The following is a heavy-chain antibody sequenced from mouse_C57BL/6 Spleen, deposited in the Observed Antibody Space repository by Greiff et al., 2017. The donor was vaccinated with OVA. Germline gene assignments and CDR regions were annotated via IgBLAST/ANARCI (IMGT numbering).Heavy chain of an antibody. V-gene: IGHV1-15*01. CDR3: PIYSGAY. D-gene: IGHD2-3*01. CDR1: GYTFTDYE. CDR2: IDPETGGT. J-gene: IGHJ3*01. Sequence: QVQLKESGAELVRPGASVTLSCKASGYTFTDYEMHWVKQTPVHGLEWIGAIDPETGGTAYNQKFKGKAILTADKSSSTAYMELRSLTSEDSAVYYCPIYSGAYWGQGTLVTVSA.